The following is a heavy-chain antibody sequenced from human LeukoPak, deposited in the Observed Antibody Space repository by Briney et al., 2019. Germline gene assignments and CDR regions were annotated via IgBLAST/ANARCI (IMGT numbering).Heavy chain of an antibody. V-gene: IGHV4-4*07. Sequence: SETLSLTCMAPGGPTISYYWSWIRKPAGKGLEWIGRIYTSGSTNYNPSLKSRVTMSVDTSKNQFSLKLNSVTAADTAVYYCARVTAAGTSVVFDPWGQGTLVTVSS. J-gene: IGHJ5*02. D-gene: IGHD6-13*01. CDR2: IYTSGST. CDR1: GGPTISYY. CDR3: ARVTAAGTSVVFDP.